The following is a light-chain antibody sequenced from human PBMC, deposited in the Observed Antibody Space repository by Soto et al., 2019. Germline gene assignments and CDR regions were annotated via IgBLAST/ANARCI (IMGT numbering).Light chain of an antibody. CDR1: QIVSSSY. CDR3: QQRSNWPPAT. J-gene: IGKJ3*01. Sequence: ENVLTHSPGTLSLSPWEIATLSCRASQIVSSSYLAWYQQKPGQAPRLLIYDASNRATGIPARFSGSGSGTDFTLTISSLEPEDFAVYYCQQRSNWPPATFGPGTKVDIK. V-gene: IGKV3-11*01. CDR2: DAS.